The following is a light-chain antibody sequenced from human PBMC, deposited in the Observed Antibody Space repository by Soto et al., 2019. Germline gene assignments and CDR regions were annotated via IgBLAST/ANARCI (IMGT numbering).Light chain of an antibody. CDR1: QSVSSSY. V-gene: IGKV3D-20*02. CDR2: GAS. CDR3: QQRSNWPPRAT. J-gene: IGKJ4*01. Sequence: EIVLTQSPGTLSLSPGERATLSYRASQSVSSSYLAWYQQKPGQAPRLLIYGASSRATGIPDRFSGSGSGTDFTLTISSLEPEDFAVYYCQQRSNWPPRATFGGGTKVDI.